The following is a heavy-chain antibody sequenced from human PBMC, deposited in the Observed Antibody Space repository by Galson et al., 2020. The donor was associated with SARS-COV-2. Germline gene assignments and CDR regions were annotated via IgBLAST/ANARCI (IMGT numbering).Heavy chain of an antibody. CDR1: GYSISSGYF. V-gene: IGHV4-38-2*02. CDR3: AREFQGGYYDTSGRPLGWDFDL. J-gene: IGHJ2*01. Sequence: SETLSLTCTVSGYSISSGYFWGWIRRPPGKGLEWIGSLYHSGSTYYNPSLKSRVTISVDTSKNQFSLRLSSVTAVDTAVYYCAREFQGGYYDTSGRPLGWDFDLWGRGTLVTVSS. CDR2: LYHSGST. D-gene: IGHD3-22*01.